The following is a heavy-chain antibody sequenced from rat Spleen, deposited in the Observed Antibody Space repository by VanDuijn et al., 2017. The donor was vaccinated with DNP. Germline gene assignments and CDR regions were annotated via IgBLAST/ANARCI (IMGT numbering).Heavy chain of an antibody. CDR2: ISNGGST. CDR1: GFSLTSFG. Sequence: QVQLKESGPGLVQPSQTLSLTCTVSGFSLTSFGVSWVRQPPGKGLEWITSISNGGSTYYNSALKSRLSISRDTSKSQVFLKMNSLQTEDTAIYFCTRDGRSFGDYWGQGVMVTVSS. V-gene: IGHV2S12*01. J-gene: IGHJ2*01. D-gene: IGHD4-3*01. CDR3: TRDGRSFGDY.